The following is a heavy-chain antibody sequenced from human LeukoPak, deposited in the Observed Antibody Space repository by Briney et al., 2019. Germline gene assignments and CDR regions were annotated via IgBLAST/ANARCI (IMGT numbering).Heavy chain of an antibody. V-gene: IGHV1-8*01. CDR1: GYTFTSYD. D-gene: IGHD2-15*01. CDR3: ARLSPRRDKPDP. Sequence: ASVKVSCKASGYTFTSYDINWVRQATGQGLEWMGWMNPNSGNTGYAQKFQGRVTMTRNTSISTAYMELSSLRSEDTAVYYCARLSPRRDKPDPWGQGTLVTVSS. CDR2: MNPNSGNT. J-gene: IGHJ5*02.